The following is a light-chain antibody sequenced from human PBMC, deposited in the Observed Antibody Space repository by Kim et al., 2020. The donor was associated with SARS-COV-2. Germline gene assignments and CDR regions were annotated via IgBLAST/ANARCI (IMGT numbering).Light chain of an antibody. CDR1: QSVSSTY. J-gene: IGKJ1*01. V-gene: IGKV3-20*01. Sequence: LSPGERATLSCRASQSVSSTYLAWYQQKRGQAPRLLMSDASTRATGIPDRFSGSGSETDFTLTISRLEPEDFAVYYCQQYDTSRTFGQGTKVDIK. CDR2: DAS. CDR3: QQYDTSRT.